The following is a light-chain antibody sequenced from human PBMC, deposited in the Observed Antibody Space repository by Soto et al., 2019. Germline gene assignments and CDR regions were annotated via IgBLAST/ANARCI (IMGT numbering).Light chain of an antibody. CDR1: SSNIGAGYD. CDR2: GNS. V-gene: IGLV1-40*01. Sequence: QSVLTQPPSVSGAPGQRVTISCTGSSSNIGAGYDVHWYQQLPGTAPKLLMYGNSNRPSGVPDRFSGSKSGTSASRAITGLQAEDEADYYCQSYDASLGVVFGGGTKLTVL. CDR3: QSYDASLGVV. J-gene: IGLJ2*01.